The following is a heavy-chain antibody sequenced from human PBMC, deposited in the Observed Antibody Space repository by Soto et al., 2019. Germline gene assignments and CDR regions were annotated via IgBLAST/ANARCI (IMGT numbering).Heavy chain of an antibody. CDR2: IYYSGST. Sequence: SETLSLTCTVSGGSISSGGYYLSWIRQHPGKGLEWIGYIYYSGSTYYNPSLKSRVTISVDTSMNQFSLKLSSVTAADTAVYYCARDRRSYFVSSGYYYDAFDICCQTIMLTV. V-gene: IGHV4-31*03. CDR1: GGSISSGGYY. D-gene: IGHD3-22*01. J-gene: IGHJ3*02. CDR3: ARDRRSYFVSSGYYYDAFDI.